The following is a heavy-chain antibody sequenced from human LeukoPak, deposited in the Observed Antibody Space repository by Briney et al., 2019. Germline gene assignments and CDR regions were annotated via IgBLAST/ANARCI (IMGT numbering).Heavy chain of an antibody. CDR1: GFTFDDYG. CDR3: ARVVRVQWRVHGIDAFDI. J-gene: IGHJ3*02. V-gene: IGHV3-20*04. Sequence: GGSLRLSCAASGFTFDDYGMSWVRQAPGKGLEWVSGINWNGGSTGYADSVKGRFTISRDNAKNSLYLQMNSLRAEDTALYYCARVVRVQWRVHGIDAFDIWGQGTMVTVSS. D-gene: IGHD6-19*01. CDR2: INWNGGST.